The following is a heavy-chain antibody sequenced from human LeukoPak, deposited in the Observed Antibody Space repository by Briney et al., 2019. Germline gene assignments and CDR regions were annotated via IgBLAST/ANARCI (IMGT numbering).Heavy chain of an antibody. CDR1: GFSFSSYG. D-gene: IGHD3-22*01. J-gene: IGHJ3*01. CDR2: MRYDGSNK. V-gene: IGHV3-30*02. Sequence: GGSLRLSCAASGFSFSSYGMHWVRQAPGKGLEWVAFMRYDGSNKYYADSVKGRFTISRDNSKNTLYLQMNSLRAEDTAVYYCARDHDYYDSSGRAVWGQGTMVTVSS. CDR3: ARDHDYYDSSGRAV.